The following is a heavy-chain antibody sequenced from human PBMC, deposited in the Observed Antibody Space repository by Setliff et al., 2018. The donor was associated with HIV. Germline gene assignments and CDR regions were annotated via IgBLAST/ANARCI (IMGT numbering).Heavy chain of an antibody. CDR2: INAGNGNT. V-gene: IGHV1-3*01. D-gene: IGHD2-21*02. CDR3: ASIDCGGDCYSYNYYAMDV. Sequence: ASVKVSCKASGYTFSYAMHWVRQAPGQRLEWMGWINAGNGNTKYSQKFQGRVTITRDTSASKAYMELCSLRSEDTAVYYCASIDCGGDCYSYNYYAMDVWGQGTTVTVSS. CDR1: GYTFSYA. J-gene: IGHJ6*02.